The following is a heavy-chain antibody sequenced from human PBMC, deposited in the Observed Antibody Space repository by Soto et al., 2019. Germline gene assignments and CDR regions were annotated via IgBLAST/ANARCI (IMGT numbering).Heavy chain of an antibody. V-gene: IGHV3-23*01. J-gene: IGHJ6*02. CDR2: ISGSGGST. Sequence: GGSLRLSCAASGFTFSSYAMSWVRQAPGKGLEWVSAISGSGGSTYYAESVKGRFTISRDNSKNTLYQQMNSLRAEDTAVYYCAKDRVAVAGPVSYWRDYYYGMDVWGQGTTVTVSS. CDR3: AKDRVAVAGPVSYWRDYYYGMDV. CDR1: GFTFSSYA. D-gene: IGHD6-19*01.